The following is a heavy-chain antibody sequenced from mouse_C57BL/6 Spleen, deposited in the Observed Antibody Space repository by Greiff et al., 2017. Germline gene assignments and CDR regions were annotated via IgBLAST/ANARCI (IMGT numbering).Heavy chain of an antibody. Sequence: QVQLQQSGAELVKPGASVKLSCKASGYTFTSYWMHWVKQRPGQGLEWIGRIDPYSGGTKYNEKFKGKATLTVDKPSTTAYMQLSSLTSEDSAVYCCARRYYYGSSYGYFDVWGTGTPVTVSA. V-gene: IGHV1-72*01. CDR3: ARRYYYGSSYGYFDV. J-gene: IGHJ1*03. CDR1: GYTFTSYW. CDR2: IDPYSGGT. D-gene: IGHD1-1*01.